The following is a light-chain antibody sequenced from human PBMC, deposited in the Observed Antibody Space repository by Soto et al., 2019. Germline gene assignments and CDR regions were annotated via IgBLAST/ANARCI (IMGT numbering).Light chain of an antibody. V-gene: IGKV3-15*01. CDR3: QQYNNRPT. CDR2: DAS. CDR1: QRVISY. Sequence: PGAIAPLSCTARQRVISYLAWYPPKPGQAPRLLIYDASNRATGIPASFSGSGSVTEFTLTICSLQSEDFAVYYCQQYNNRPTFGQGTKVDIK. J-gene: IGKJ1*01.